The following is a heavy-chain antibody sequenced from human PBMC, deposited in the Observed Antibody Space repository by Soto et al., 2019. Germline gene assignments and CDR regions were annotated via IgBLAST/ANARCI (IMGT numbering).Heavy chain of an antibody. Sequence: ASVKVSCKASGGTFSSYAISWVRQAPGQGLEWMGWISGYNGNTNYAEKLQGRVTMTTDTSTSTAYMELRSLRSDDTAVYYCARAGRGTYYYFDYWGQGTLVTVSS. CDR1: GGTFSSYA. CDR3: ARAGRGTYYYFDY. D-gene: IGHD1-26*01. J-gene: IGHJ4*02. V-gene: IGHV1-18*01. CDR2: ISGYNGNT.